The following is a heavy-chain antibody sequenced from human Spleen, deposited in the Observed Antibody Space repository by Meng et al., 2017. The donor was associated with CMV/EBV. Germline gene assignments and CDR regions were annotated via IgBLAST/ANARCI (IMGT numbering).Heavy chain of an antibody. D-gene: IGHD1/OR15-1a*01. J-gene: IGHJ6*02. Sequence: KTSGYTFTTYGISWVRQAPGQGLEWMGWVSAYNGNTKYAQKFQGRVIMTTDTSTSTAYMELRSLTSDDTAVYYCARDRRNNYYGMDVWGQGTTVTVSS. CDR1: GYTFTTYG. CDR3: ARDRRNNYYGMDV. V-gene: IGHV1-18*01. CDR2: VSAYNGNT.